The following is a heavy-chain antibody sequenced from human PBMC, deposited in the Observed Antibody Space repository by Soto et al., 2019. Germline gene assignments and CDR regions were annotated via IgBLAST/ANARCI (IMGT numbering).Heavy chain of an antibody. V-gene: IGHV3-48*01. D-gene: IGHD3-22*01. J-gene: IGHJ4*02. CDR3: ARDYQYLLPSTRDFDY. Sequence: GGSLRLSCAASGFTFSSYSMNWVRQAPGKGLEWVSYISSSSSTIYYADSEKGRFTISRDNAKNSLYLQMNSLRAEDTALYYCARDYQYLLPSTRDFDYWGQGTLVTVSS. CDR1: GFTFSSYS. CDR2: ISSSSSTI.